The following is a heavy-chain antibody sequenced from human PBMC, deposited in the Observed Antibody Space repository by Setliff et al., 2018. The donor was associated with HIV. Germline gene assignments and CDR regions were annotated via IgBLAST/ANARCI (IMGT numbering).Heavy chain of an antibody. D-gene: IGHD3-16*02. Sequence: LSLSCPVPGRSIRSGGYYWSWIRQHPGKGLEWIGYIYDSGSTYYNPSLKSRVTISVDTSTNEFSLKLSSVTAADTAVYYCARVPPLKAFGGVISLYYFDYWGQGTLVTVSS. CDR2: IYDSGST. V-gene: IGHV4-31*03. J-gene: IGHJ4*02. CDR1: GRSIRSGGYY. CDR3: ARVPPLKAFGGVISLYYFDY.